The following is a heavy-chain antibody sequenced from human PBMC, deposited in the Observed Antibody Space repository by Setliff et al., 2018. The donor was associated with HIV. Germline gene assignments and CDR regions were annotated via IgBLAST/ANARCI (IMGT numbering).Heavy chain of an antibody. CDR1: GFTFSNSM. CDR2: IWYDGSNK. CDR3: VKPYDGVVTLAY. Sequence: LRLSCAASGFTFSNSMMGWVRQAPGKGLEWVAVIWYDGSNKYYADSVKGRFTISRDNSKNTLYLQMNSLRAEDTAVYYCVKPYDGVVTLAYWGQGTLVTVSS. D-gene: IGHD3-3*01. J-gene: IGHJ4*02. V-gene: IGHV3-30*18.